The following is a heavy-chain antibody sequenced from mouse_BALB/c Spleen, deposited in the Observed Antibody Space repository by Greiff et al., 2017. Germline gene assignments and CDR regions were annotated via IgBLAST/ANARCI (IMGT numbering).Heavy chain of an antibody. D-gene: IGHD4-1*01. CDR3: ARNWDGAMDY. Sequence: DLVKPGASVKLSCKASGYTFTSYWINWIKQRPGQGLEWIGRIAPGSGSTYYNEMFKGKATLTVDTSSSTAYIQLSSLSSEDSAVYFCARNWDGAMDYWGQGTSVTVSS. CDR1: GYTFTSYW. V-gene: IGHV1S41*01. CDR2: IAPGSGST. J-gene: IGHJ4*01.